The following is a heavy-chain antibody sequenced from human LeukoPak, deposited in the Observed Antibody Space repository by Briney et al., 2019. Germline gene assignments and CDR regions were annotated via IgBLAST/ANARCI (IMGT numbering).Heavy chain of an antibody. CDR1: EFTFSKYW. V-gene: IGHV3-74*01. J-gene: IGHJ4*02. Sequence: GGSLRLSCVASEFTFSKYWMHWVRQARGKGLVSVSRINNDGSRTTYADSVKGRFTISRDNSKNTLYLQMNSLRAEDTAVYYCARDHSSGWYWGYWGQGTLVTVSS. D-gene: IGHD6-19*01. CDR3: ARDHSSGWYWGY. CDR2: INNDGSRT.